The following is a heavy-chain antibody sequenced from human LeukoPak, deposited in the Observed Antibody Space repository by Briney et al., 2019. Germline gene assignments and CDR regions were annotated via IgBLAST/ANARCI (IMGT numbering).Heavy chain of an antibody. CDR2: ISYDGRNK. V-gene: IGHV3-30*04. CDR3: ARGWENYYGSGTYYNPGGGYFDH. CDR1: GFTFSRYA. Sequence: GGSLRLSCAASGFTFSRYAMHWVRQAPGKGLDWVAVISYDGRNKYYAESVKGRFTISRDTSKNTLYLQMNSLRAEDTAVYYCARGWENYYGSGTYYNPGGGYFDHWGQGTLVTVSS. J-gene: IGHJ4*02. D-gene: IGHD3-10*01.